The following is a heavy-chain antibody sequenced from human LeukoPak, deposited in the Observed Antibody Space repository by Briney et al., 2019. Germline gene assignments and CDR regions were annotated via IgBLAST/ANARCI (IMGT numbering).Heavy chain of an antibody. CDR1: GYTFTSYD. J-gene: IGHJ3*02. CDR2: MNPNSGNT. Sequence: ASVKVSCKASGYTFTSYDINWVRQATGQGLEWMGWMNPNSGNTGYAQKLQGRVSMTTDTSTSTAYMELRSLRSDDTAVYYCARHPIWGQGTMVTVSS. V-gene: IGHV1-8*01. CDR3: ARHPI.